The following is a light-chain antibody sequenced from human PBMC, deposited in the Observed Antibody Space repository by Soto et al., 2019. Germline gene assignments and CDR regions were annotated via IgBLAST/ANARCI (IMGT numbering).Light chain of an antibody. J-gene: IGLJ1*01. Sequence: QAVVTQPRSVSGSPGQSVTISCTGTSSDVGGYNYVSWYQQHPGKAPKLMIYDVSKRPSGVPDRFSGSNSGNTASLTISGLQAEDEADYYCCSYAGSYTFGVFGTGTKLTVL. CDR3: CSYAGSYTFGV. CDR2: DVS. V-gene: IGLV2-11*01. CDR1: SSDVGGYNY.